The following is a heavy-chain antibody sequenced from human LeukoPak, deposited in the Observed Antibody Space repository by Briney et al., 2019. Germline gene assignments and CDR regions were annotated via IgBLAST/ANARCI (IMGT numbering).Heavy chain of an antibody. V-gene: IGHV3-13*01. D-gene: IGHD6-19*01. CDR1: GFTFSSYD. J-gene: IGHJ3*02. CDR2: IGTAGDT. Sequence: GGSLRLSCAASGFTFSSYDMHWVRQATGKGLEWVSGIGTAGDTYYPDSVKGRFTISRENVKNSLYLQMSSLRAGDTAVYYCAKGAVAGTLDAFDIWGQGTMVTVSS. CDR3: AKGAVAGTLDAFDI.